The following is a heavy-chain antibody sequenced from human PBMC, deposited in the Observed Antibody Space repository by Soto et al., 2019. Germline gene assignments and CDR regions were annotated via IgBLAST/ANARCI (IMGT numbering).Heavy chain of an antibody. CDR3: ATAGAALGYDYVWGSSPKPTYYFDY. Sequence: GGSLRLSCAASGFTVSSNYMSWVRHAPAKGLEWVSVIYSGGSTYYADSVKGRFTISRDNSKNTPYMQMNSLRAEDTAVYYCATAGAALGYDYVWGSSPKPTYYFDYWGQGTLVTVSS. D-gene: IGHD3-16*01. CDR1: GFTVSSNY. CDR2: IYSGGST. J-gene: IGHJ4*02. V-gene: IGHV3-53*05.